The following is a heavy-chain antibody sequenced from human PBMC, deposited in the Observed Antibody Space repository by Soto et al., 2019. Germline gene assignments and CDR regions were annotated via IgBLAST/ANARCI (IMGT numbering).Heavy chain of an antibody. CDR2: VYYSGNT. CDR1: GGSISTYY. D-gene: IGHD6-13*01. V-gene: IGHV4-59*01. Sequence: QVQLQESGPGLVKPSETLSLTCTVSGGSISTYYWSWIRQPPGKGLEWIGYVYYSGNTNYNHSLESRVTISVDTSRNRFSLNLTSATAADTAVYYCARKGAAASYAHYYMDVWGRGTAVTVSS. CDR3: ARKGAAASYAHYYMDV. J-gene: IGHJ6*03.